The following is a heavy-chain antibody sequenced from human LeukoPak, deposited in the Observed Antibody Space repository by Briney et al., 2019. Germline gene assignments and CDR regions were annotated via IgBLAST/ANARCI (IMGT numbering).Heavy chain of an antibody. Sequence: GGSLRLSCAASGFTFDDYAMHWVRQAPGKGLEWVSYISGSSSTKYYADSVKGRFTISRDNAKNSLSLEMNSLRDDDTAVYYCARDDYNSLDVWGQGTTVTVSS. CDR3: ARDDYNSLDV. D-gene: IGHD3-22*01. CDR1: GFTFDDYA. J-gene: IGHJ6*02. V-gene: IGHV3-48*02. CDR2: ISGSSSTK.